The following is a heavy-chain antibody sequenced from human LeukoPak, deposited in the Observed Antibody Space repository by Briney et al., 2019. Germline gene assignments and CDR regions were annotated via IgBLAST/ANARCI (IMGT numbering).Heavy chain of an antibody. CDR1: GFTFSQYF. CDR2: ISYNGEQT. CDR3: ARDPSVGGFSGSELDF. J-gene: IGHJ4*02. V-gene: IGHV3-64*01. Sequence: GGSLRLSCAGSGFTFSQYFMHWVRQAPGKGLEYQSVISYNGEQTYYSKSVTGRFTISRDNSKNMLYLQMGSLRPEDTAVYFCARDPSVGGFSGSELDFWGQGTLVTVSS. D-gene: IGHD3-22*01.